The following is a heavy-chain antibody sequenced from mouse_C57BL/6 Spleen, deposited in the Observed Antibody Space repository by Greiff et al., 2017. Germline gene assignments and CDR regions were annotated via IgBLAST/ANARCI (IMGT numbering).Heavy chain of an antibody. D-gene: IGHD1-1*01. CDR3: ARPYYYGSSFYYAMDY. J-gene: IGHJ4*01. CDR2: ISSGSSTI. Sequence: EVMLVASGGGLVKPGGSLKLSCAASGFTFSDYGMHWVRQAPEQGLEWVAYISSGSSTIYYADTVKGRFTISRDNAKNTLFLQMTSLRSEDTAMYYCARPYYYGSSFYYAMDYWGQGTSVTVSS. CDR1: GFTFSDYG. V-gene: IGHV5-17*01.